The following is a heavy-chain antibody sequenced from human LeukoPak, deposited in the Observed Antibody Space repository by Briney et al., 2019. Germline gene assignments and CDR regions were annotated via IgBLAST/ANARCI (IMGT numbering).Heavy chain of an antibody. CDR3: VRWDAAAADIDY. D-gene: IGHD6-13*01. CDR1: GFTFTSYG. V-gene: IGHV3-33*01. Sequence: GGSLRLSCAASGFTFTSYGMHWVRQAPGKGLDWVAVIRYDGSHIYYGDSVKGRFTISRDNSKNTVYLQMDSVRAEDAAVYYCVRWDAAAADIDYWGQGTLVTVSS. CDR2: IRYDGSHI. J-gene: IGHJ4*02.